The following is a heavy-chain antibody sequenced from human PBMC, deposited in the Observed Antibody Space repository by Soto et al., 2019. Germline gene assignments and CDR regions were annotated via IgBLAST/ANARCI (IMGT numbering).Heavy chain of an antibody. V-gene: IGHV4-38-2*01. CDR1: GYSISSGYY. D-gene: IGHD3-3*01. CDR3: AGERLTGSGYFDF. J-gene: IGHJ4*02. Sequence: SETLSLTCAVSGYSISSGYYWGWIRQPPGKGLEWIGSIYHSGSTYYNPSLKSRVTLSVDASKNQFSLKLTSVTAADTAVYYCAGERLTGSGYFDFWGQGTLVTVSS. CDR2: IYHSGST.